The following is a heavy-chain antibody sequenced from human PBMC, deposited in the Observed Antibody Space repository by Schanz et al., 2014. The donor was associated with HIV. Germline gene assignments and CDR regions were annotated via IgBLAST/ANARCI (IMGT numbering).Heavy chain of an antibody. CDR1: GGTLSSYS. V-gene: IGHV1-69*06. Sequence: QVLLVQSGAEVKRPGSSVKVSCKASGGTLSSYSINWVRQAPGQGLEWMGGIIPISGTANYAQKFQGRVTMTADKSTSAAYMELSSLRSEDTAVYYCVRGVIYYDSGSYYNYFDYWGQGTLVTVSP. J-gene: IGHJ4*02. CDR2: IIPISGTA. CDR3: VRGVIYYDSGSYYNYFDY. D-gene: IGHD3-10*01.